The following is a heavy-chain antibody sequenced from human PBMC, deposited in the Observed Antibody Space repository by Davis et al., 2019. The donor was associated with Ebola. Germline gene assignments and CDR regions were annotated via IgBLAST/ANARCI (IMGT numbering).Heavy chain of an antibody. Sequence: GESLKISCAASGFPFSHYGMHWVRQAPGKGLDWVAGIWNHGNVWLYADSVRGRFTISRDNSKNTVYLQMNSLRVEDTAVYYCARDPDTSGYYSWFDPWGQGTLVNVSS. V-gene: IGHV3-33*01. CDR1: GFPFSHYG. CDR2: IWNHGNVW. J-gene: IGHJ5*02. D-gene: IGHD6-19*01. CDR3: ARDPDTSGYYSWFDP.